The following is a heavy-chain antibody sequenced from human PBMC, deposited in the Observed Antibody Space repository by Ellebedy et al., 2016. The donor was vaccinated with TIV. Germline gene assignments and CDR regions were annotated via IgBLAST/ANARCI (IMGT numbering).Heavy chain of an antibody. Sequence: AASVKVSCKASGYTFTSYGISWVRQAPGQGLEWMGWISAYNGNTNYAQKLQGRFTMTTDTSTSTAYMELRSLRAEDTAVYYCARDRSGPPDDYWGQGTLVTVSS. CDR1: GYTFTSYG. CDR3: ARDRSGPPDDY. D-gene: IGHD1-26*01. CDR2: ISAYNGNT. V-gene: IGHV1-18*01. J-gene: IGHJ4*02.